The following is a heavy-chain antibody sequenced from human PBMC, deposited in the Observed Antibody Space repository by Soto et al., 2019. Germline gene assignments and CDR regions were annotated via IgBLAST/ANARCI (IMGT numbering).Heavy chain of an antibody. CDR1: GGSISSSSYY. J-gene: IGHJ4*02. V-gene: IGHV4-39*01. CDR2: IYYSGST. Sequence: SETLSLTCTVSGGSISSSSYYWGWIRQPPGRGLEWIGSIYYSGSTYYNPSLKSRVTISVDTSKNQFSLKLSSVTAADTAVYYCARHRRVATIPYFDYWGQGTLVTVSS. CDR3: ARHRRVATIPYFDY. D-gene: IGHD5-12*01.